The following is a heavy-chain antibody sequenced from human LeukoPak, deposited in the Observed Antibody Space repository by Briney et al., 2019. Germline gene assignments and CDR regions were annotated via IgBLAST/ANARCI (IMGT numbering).Heavy chain of an antibody. Sequence: PSETLSLTCTVSGASISSSSYYWGWIRQPPGKGLEWIGYIYYSGSTNYNPSLKSRVTISVDTSKNQFSLKLSSVTAADTAVYYCARELSPSGDRGDAFDIWGQGTMVTVSS. CDR1: GASISSSSYY. J-gene: IGHJ3*02. CDR3: ARELSPSGDRGDAFDI. CDR2: IYYSGST. D-gene: IGHD3-10*01. V-gene: IGHV4-61*01.